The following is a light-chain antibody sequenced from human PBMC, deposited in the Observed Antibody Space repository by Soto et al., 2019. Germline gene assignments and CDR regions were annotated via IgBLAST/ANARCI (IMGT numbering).Light chain of an antibody. CDR2: EVS. Sequence: QSVLTQPPSVSGSPGQSVAVSCTGTNNDVGSYNRVSWYQQPPSTAPKLIIYEVSNRPSGVPDRFSGSKSGNTASLTISGLQAEDEADYYCSSFTSSTTYVFGTGTKVTVL. CDR1: NNDVGSYNR. J-gene: IGLJ1*01. CDR3: SSFTSSTTYV. V-gene: IGLV2-18*02.